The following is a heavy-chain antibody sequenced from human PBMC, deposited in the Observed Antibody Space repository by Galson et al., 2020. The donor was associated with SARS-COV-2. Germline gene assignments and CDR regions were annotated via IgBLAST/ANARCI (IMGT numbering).Heavy chain of an antibody. J-gene: IGHJ4*02. D-gene: IGHD3-3*01. CDR3: AREVGSYYDFWSGYYPNHFDY. CDR2: IYYSWST. V-gene: IGHV4-39*07. CDR1: GGSISSSSYY. Sequence: SETLSLTCTVSGGSISSSSYYWGWIRQPPGKGLEWIGSIYYSWSTYYNPSLKSRVTISVDTSKNQFSLKLSSVTAADTAVYYCAREVGSYYDFWSGYYPNHFDYWGQGTLVTVSS.